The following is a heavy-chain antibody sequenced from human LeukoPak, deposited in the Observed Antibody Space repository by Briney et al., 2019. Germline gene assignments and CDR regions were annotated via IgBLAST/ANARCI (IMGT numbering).Heavy chain of an antibody. CDR3: ARVVVGATDYNYYYGLDV. D-gene: IGHD1-26*01. V-gene: IGHV3-30-3*01. CDR1: GFIFSNYV. CDR2: ISFDGSKR. J-gene: IGHJ6*02. Sequence: GGSLRLSCAASGFIFSNYVFHWVRQAPGKGLEWVTLISFDGSKRHYAASVEGRFTISRDNSNNTVSLQMNSLRAEDTAVYYCARVVVGATDYNYYYGLDVWDQGTTVTVSS.